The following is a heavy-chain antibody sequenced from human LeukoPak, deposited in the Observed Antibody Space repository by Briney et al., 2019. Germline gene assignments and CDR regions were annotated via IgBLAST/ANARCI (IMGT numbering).Heavy chain of an antibody. CDR2: ISGGGGST. CDR1: GFTFSSYA. D-gene: IGHD2-15*01. Sequence: PGGSLRLSCAASGFTFSSYAMTWVRQAPGKGLEWVSTISGGGGSTYYADSVKGRFTISRDNSKNILYLQMNSLKAEDTAVYHCAKGAWKVYHCSGGNCYFDYWGQGTLVTVSS. CDR3: AKGAWKVYHCSGGNCYFDY. V-gene: IGHV3-23*01. J-gene: IGHJ4*02.